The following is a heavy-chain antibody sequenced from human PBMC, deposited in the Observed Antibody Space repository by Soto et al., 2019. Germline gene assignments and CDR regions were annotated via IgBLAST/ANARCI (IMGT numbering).Heavy chain of an antibody. J-gene: IGHJ4*02. D-gene: IGHD2-15*01. Sequence: QVQLVQSGAEVKKPGSSVKVSCKASGGTFSSYGISWVRQAPGQGLEWMGGIIPIFGTANYAQKFQGRGTITADESTGTAYMELSSLRSEDTASYYCATARGAVIAATPGYWGQGTLVTVSS. CDR1: GGTFSSYG. V-gene: IGHV1-69*01. CDR2: IIPIFGTA. CDR3: ATARGAVIAATPGY.